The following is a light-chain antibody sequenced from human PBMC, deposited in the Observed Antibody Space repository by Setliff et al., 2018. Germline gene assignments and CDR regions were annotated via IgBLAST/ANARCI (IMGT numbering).Light chain of an antibody. CDR2: EVI. J-gene: IGLJ1*01. V-gene: IGLV2-14*01. CDR3: SSYTSSHTYV. CDR1: ASDVGDYNY. Sequence: SALTQPASVSGSPGQSITISCTGSASDVGDYNYVSWHQQHPGEAPKLLIYEVINRPSGIFNRFSGSKSGNTASLTISGLLAEDEADYFCSSYTSSHTYVFGSGTKVTV.